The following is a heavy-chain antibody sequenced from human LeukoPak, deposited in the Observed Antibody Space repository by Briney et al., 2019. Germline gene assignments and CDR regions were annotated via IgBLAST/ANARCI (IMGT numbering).Heavy chain of an antibody. D-gene: IGHD5-12*01. CDR1: SGSISSSTYY. J-gene: IGHJ4*02. V-gene: IGHV4-39*01. CDR3: ARQDIVATIDH. Sequence: SETLSLTCTVSSGSISSSTYYWGWIRQPPGKGLEWIGDISYNGRTNYTPSLKSRVTISVDTSKNQFSLKLRFVTASDTAVYYCARQDIVATIDHWGQGTLITVSS. CDR2: ISYNGRT.